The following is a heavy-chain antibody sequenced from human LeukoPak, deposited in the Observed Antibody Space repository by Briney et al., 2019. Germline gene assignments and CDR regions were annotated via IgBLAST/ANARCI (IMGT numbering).Heavy chain of an antibody. CDR3: ASLKRGYQPPAGFDY. D-gene: IGHD2-2*01. V-gene: IGHV4-38-2*01. J-gene: IGHJ4*02. Sequence: SETLSLTCAVSGYSISSGYYWGWIRQPPGKGLEWIGSIYHSGSTYYNPSLKSRVTISVDTSKNQFSLKLSSVTAADAAVYYCASLKRGYQPPAGFDYWGQGTLVTVSS. CDR1: GYSISSGYY. CDR2: IYHSGST.